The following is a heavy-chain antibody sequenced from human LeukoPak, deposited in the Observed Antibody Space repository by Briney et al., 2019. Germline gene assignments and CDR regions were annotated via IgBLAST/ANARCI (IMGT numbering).Heavy chain of an antibody. V-gene: IGHV3-23*01. CDR1: GFTFSSYA. Sequence: GGSLRLSCAASGFTFSSYAMSWVRQAPGKGLEWVSAICGSGGSTYYADSLKGRFTISRDNSKNTLYLQMNSLRAEDTAVYYCAKDNVVVVAATFDYWGQGTLVTVSS. D-gene: IGHD2-15*01. CDR2: ICGSGGST. J-gene: IGHJ4*02. CDR3: AKDNVVVVAATFDY.